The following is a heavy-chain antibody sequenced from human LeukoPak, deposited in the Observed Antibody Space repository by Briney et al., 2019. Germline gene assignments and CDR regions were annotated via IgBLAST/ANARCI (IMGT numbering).Heavy chain of an antibody. CDR3: ARDIVVPAAMPIRQVLDY. CDR2: TSGSGGST. J-gene: IGHJ4*02. Sequence: GGSLRLSCAASGFTFSSYAMSWVRQAPGKGLEWVSGTSGSGGSTYYAGSVKGRFTISRDNSKNTLYLQMNSLRAEDTAVYYCARDIVVPAAMPIRQVLDYWGQGTLVTVSS. D-gene: IGHD2-2*01. V-gene: IGHV3-23*01. CDR1: GFTFSSYA.